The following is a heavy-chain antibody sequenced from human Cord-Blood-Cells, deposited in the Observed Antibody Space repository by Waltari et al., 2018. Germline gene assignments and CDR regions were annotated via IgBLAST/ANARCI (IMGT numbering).Heavy chain of an antibody. D-gene: IGHD6-6*01. V-gene: IGHV4-59*01. Sequence: QVQLQESGPGLVKPSETLSLTCTVSGGSISSYYWSWIRQPPGKGLEWIGYIYYSGSTNYNPSLKSRVTISVDTSKNQFSLKLSSVTAADTAVYYCARGGRVAARPTNYFDYWCQGTLVTVSS. CDR1: GGSISSYY. CDR2: IYYSGST. J-gene: IGHJ4*02. CDR3: ARGGRVAARPTNYFDY.